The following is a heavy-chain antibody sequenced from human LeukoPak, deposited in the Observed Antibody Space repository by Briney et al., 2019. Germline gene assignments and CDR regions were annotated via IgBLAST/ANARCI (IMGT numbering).Heavy chain of an antibody. D-gene: IGHD2-21*01. CDR3: ANGGTYSGGP. V-gene: IGHV3-23*01. CDR1: GFTFSSYA. CDR2: ISGSGGST. Sequence: GGSLRLSCAASGFTFSSYAMSWVRQAPGKGLEWVSAISGSGGSTYYADSVKGRFTISRDNSKNTLFLQINSLRAEDTAVYYCANGGTYSGGPWGQGTLVTVSS. J-gene: IGHJ5*02.